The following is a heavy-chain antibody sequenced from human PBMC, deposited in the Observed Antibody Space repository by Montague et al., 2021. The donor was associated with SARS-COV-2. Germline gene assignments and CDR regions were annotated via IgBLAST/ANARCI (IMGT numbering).Heavy chain of an antibody. V-gene: IGHV4-39*01. CDR1: GDSIRSSGYY. D-gene: IGHD3-16*02. Sequence: SETLSLTCSVSGDSIRSSGYYWGWIRQPPGKGLEWIGTVYYSGSTNYNPSLKSRVTMPVDTSKNQFSLELRSVTAADTAVYYCARLGFVELWLNLGWFDPWAWEPWSPSPQ. CDR2: VYYSGST. CDR3: ARLGFVELWLNLGWFDP. J-gene: IGHJ5*02.